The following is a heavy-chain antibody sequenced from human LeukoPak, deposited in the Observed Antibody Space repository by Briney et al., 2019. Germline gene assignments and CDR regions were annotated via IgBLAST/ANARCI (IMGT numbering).Heavy chain of an antibody. Sequence: PGGSLRLSCAASGFTFSSYAMHWVRQAPGKGLEWVAVISYDGSNKYYADSVKGRFTISRDNSKNTLYLQMNSLRGEDTAVYYCARVLVPYSSGFIDYWGQGTLVTVSS. V-gene: IGHV3-30-3*01. CDR2: ISYDGSNK. J-gene: IGHJ4*02. CDR3: ARVLVPYSSGFIDY. D-gene: IGHD6-19*01. CDR1: GFTFSSYA.